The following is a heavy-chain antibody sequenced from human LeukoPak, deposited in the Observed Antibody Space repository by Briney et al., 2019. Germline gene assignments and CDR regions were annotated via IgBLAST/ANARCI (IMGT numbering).Heavy chain of an antibody. Sequence: PGRSLRLACAASGFTFSSYGMPWVRQAPGKGLERVAVIWYDGSNKYYADSVKGRFTISRDNSKNTLYLQMNSLRAEDTAVYYCARAHVAVAGYNDYWGQGTLVTVSS. CDR3: ARAHVAVAGYNDY. J-gene: IGHJ4*02. V-gene: IGHV3-33*01. D-gene: IGHD6-19*01. CDR2: IWYDGSNK. CDR1: GFTFSSYG.